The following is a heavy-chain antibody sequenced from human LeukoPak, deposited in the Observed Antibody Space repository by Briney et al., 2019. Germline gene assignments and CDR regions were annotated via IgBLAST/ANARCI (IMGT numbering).Heavy chain of an antibody. CDR1: GFTFSRYS. CDR3: ARDQWDCYDSSIDH. V-gene: IGHV3-48*02. D-gene: IGHD3-22*01. J-gene: IGHJ4*02. Sequence: GGSLRLSCAASGFTFSRYSMNWVRQAPGKGLEWVSYISSSSSTKYYTDSVKGRFTISRDNAKNSLYLQMNSLRDEDTAVYYCARDQWDCYDSSIDHWGQGTLVTVSS. CDR2: ISSSSSTK.